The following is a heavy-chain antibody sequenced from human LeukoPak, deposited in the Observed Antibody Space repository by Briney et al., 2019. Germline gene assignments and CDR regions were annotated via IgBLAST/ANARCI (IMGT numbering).Heavy chain of an antibody. V-gene: IGHV3-30-3*01. Sequence: PGGSLRLSCAASGFTFNRYAMHWVRQAPGKGLEWMAVVSYVGSNKYYGDSVKGRFTISRDNSKNTLYLQMNSLRAEDTAVYYCAKDRGSSWYYYYYGMDVWGQGTTVTVS. CDR1: GFTFNRYA. D-gene: IGHD6-13*01. CDR2: VSYVGSNK. J-gene: IGHJ6*02. CDR3: AKDRGSSWYYYYYGMDV.